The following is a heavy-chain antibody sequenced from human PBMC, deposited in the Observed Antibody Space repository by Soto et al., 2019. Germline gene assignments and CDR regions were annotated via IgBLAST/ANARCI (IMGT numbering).Heavy chain of an antibody. D-gene: IGHD3-9*01. V-gene: IGHV1-18*01. CDR2: ISAYNGNT. Sequence: ASVKVSCKASGYTFTSYGISWVRQAPGQGLEWMGWISAYNGNTNYAQKLQGRVTMTTDTSTSTAYMELRSLRSDDTAVYYCARGGRLRYFDWTLDAFDIWGQGTMVTVS. CDR1: GYTFTSYG. CDR3: ARGGRLRYFDWTLDAFDI. J-gene: IGHJ3*02.